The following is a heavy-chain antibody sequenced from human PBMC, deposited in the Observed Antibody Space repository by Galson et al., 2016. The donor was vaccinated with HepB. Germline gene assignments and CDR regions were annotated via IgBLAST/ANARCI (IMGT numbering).Heavy chain of an antibody. Sequence: SLRLSCAASGFTFSSFGMYWVRQAPGKGLEWVSYISSSSSTIYYADSVKGRFTISRDNAKNTLYLQMNSLRAEDTAVYYCARPGYCSGSSCYVPFDIWGQGTMATVSS. J-gene: IGHJ3*02. V-gene: IGHV3-48*04. CDR1: GFTFSSFG. D-gene: IGHD2-15*01. CDR3: ARPGYCSGSSCYVPFDI. CDR2: ISSSSSTI.